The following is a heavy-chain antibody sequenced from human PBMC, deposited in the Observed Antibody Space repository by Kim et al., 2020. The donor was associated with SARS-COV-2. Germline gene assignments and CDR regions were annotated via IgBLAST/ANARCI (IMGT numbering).Heavy chain of an antibody. Sequence: GGSLRLSCAASGFTFSSYAMHWVRQAPGKGLEWVAVISYDGSNKYYADSVKGRFTISRDNSKNTLYLQMNSLRAEDTAVYYCARECRYCGGDDYPLDAF. CDR1: GFTFSSYA. CDR3: ARECRYCGGDDYPLDAF. CDR2: ISYDGSNK. J-gene: IGHJ3*01. D-gene: IGHD2-21*02. V-gene: IGHV3-30-3*01.